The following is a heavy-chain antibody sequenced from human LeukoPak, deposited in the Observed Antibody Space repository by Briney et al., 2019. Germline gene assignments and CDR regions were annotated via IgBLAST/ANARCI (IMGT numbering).Heavy chain of an antibody. CDR1: GGSFSGYY. V-gene: IGHV4-34*01. J-gene: IGHJ4*02. CDR2: INHSGST. D-gene: IGHD5-24*01. CDR3: ARAARRDGYNFGLDY. Sequence: SETLSLTCAVYGGSFSGYYWSWIRQPPGKGLEWIGEINHSGSTNYNPSLKSRVTISVDTSKNQFSLKLSSVTAADTAVYYCARAARRDGYNFGLDYWGRGTLVTVSS.